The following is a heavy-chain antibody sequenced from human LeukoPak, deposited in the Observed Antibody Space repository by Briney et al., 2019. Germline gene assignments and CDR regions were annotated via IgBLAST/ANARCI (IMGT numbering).Heavy chain of an antibody. Sequence: PSETLSLTCTVSGGSISSYYWSWIRQPPGKGLEWIGNIYYSGSTNYNPSLKSRVTISVDTSKNQFSLKLSSVTAADTAVYYCARGRVVGGLFDYWGQGTLVTVSS. CDR3: ARGRVVGGLFDY. J-gene: IGHJ4*02. CDR2: IYYSGST. V-gene: IGHV4-59*12. D-gene: IGHD1-26*01. CDR1: GGSISSYY.